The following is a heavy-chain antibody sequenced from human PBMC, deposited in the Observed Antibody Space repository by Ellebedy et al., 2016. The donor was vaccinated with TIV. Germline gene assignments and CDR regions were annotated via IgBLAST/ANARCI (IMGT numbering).Heavy chain of an antibody. CDR1: GFTFSSYS. CDR3: VTDGPLGEVRH. V-gene: IGHV3-48*04. Sequence: GESLKISCAAFGFTFSSYSINWVRQAPGKGLEWVSYISSSSSTIYYADSVKGRFTISGDNAKNSLYLQMNSLRAEDTAVYYCVTDGPLGEVRHWGQGTLVTVSS. CDR2: ISSSSSTI. J-gene: IGHJ1*01.